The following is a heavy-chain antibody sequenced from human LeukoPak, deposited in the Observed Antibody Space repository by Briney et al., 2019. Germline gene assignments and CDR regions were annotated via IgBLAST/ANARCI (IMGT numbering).Heavy chain of an antibody. D-gene: IGHD3-16*01. CDR2: IYYSGST. CDR1: GGSISGYY. J-gene: IGHJ6*03. Sequence: SETLSLTCTVSGGSISGYYWNWIRQPPGKGLEWVGYIYYSGSTNYNPSLKSRVTISVDTSKNLFSLKLSSVTAADTAVYYCARHLGSYYYYYMDVWGKGTTVTVSS. V-gene: IGHV4-59*01. CDR3: ARHLGSYYYYYMDV.